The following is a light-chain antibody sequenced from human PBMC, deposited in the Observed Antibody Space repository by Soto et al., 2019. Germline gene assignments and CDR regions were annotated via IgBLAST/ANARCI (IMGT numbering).Light chain of an antibody. CDR3: QQYGSSPIT. CDR2: GAS. Sequence: EIVLTQSPATLSLSPGERVTLSCRASPSVTNYLAWYQQKPGQAPRLVIYGASSRATGIPDRFSGSGSGTDFTLTISRLEPEDFAVYYCQQYGSSPITFGQGTRLEIK. J-gene: IGKJ5*01. V-gene: IGKV3-20*01. CDR1: PSVTNY.